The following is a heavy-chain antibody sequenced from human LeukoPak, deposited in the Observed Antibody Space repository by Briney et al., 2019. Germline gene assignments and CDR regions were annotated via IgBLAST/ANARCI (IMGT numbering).Heavy chain of an antibody. CDR2: ISCSGSTI. CDR1: GFTFSSYE. V-gene: IGHV3-48*03. J-gene: IGHJ4*02. Sequence: GGSLRLSCAASGFTFSSYEMNWVRQAPGKGLEWVSYISCSGSTIYYAASVKGRFTISREKAKNSLYLQMNSLRAEDTAVYYCARDCGGDPSAPCYWGQGTLVTVSS. D-gene: IGHD2-21*02. CDR3: ARDCGGDPSAPCY.